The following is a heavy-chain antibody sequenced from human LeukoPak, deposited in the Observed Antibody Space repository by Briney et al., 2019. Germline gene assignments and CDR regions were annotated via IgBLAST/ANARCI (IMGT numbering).Heavy chain of an antibody. CDR1: GFTFSSYS. J-gene: IGHJ4*02. CDR3: ARARSSSFVVVVTAYYFDY. V-gene: IGHV3-21*04. D-gene: IGHD2-21*02. CDR2: ISSSSSYI. Sequence: GGSLRLSCAASGFTFSSYSMNWVRQAPGKGLEWVSSISSSSSYIYYADSVKGRFTISRDNSKNSLSLQMNSLRAEDTAVYYCARARSSSFVVVVTAYYFDYWGQGTLVTVSS.